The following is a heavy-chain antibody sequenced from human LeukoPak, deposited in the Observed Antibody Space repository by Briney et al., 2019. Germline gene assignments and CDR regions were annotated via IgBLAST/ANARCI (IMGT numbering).Heavy chain of an antibody. V-gene: IGHV1-69*13. J-gene: IGHJ4*02. CDR3: ARGTHIVATIGPIDY. CDR2: IIPIFGTA. CDR1: GGTFSSYA. D-gene: IGHD5-12*01. Sequence: WASVKVSCKASGGTFSSYAISWVRQAPGQGLEWMGGIIPIFGTANYAQKFQGRVTITADESTSTAYMELSRLRSDDTAVYYCARGTHIVATIGPIDYWGQGTLVTVSS.